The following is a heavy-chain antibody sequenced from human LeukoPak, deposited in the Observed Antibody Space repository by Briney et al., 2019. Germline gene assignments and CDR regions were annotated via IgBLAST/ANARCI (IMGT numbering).Heavy chain of an antibody. Sequence: SETLSLTCTVSGGSINSYYWGWIRQAPEKGLEWIGSVSQTGSTYYNPSLMSRLTMSLDTSKNQFSLQLRSVTAEDTATYYCARVDSYFDPGAFHIWGQGTMVTVSS. CDR2: VSQTGST. J-gene: IGHJ3*02. CDR1: GGSINSYY. CDR3: ARVDSYFDPGAFHI. D-gene: IGHD3-10*01. V-gene: IGHV4-38-2*02.